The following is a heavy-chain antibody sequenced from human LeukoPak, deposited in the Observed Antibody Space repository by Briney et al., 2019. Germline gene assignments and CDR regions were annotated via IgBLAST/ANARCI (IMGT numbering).Heavy chain of an antibody. V-gene: IGHV1-46*01. D-gene: IGHD4-23*01. Sequence: ASVKVSCKASGYIFTSYCMHWVRQAPGQGLEWMGIINPSGGSTSYAQKFQGRVTMTRDTSTSTVYMELSSLRSEDTAVYYCARERDTVVTRIGYYYYGMDVWGQGTTVTVSS. CDR3: ARERDTVVTRIGYYYYGMDV. CDR2: INPSGGST. CDR1: GYIFTSYC. J-gene: IGHJ6*02.